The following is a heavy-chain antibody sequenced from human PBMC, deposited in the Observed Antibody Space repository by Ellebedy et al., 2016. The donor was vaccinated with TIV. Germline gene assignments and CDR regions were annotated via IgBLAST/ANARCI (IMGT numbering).Heavy chain of an antibody. Sequence: SVKVSXXASGGTFSSYAISWVRQAPGQGLEWMGGIIPIFGTANYAQKFQGRVTITADESTSTAYMELSSLRSEDTAVYYCARANITMVRGVEGPSWSSFYYSDYWGQGTLVTVSS. J-gene: IGHJ4*02. CDR1: GGTFSSYA. CDR3: ARANITMVRGVEGPSWSSFYYSDY. D-gene: IGHD3-10*01. CDR2: IIPIFGTA. V-gene: IGHV1-69*13.